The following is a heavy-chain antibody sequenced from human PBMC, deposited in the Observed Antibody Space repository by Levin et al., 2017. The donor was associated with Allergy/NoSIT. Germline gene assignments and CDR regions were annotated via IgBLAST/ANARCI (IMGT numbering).Heavy chain of an antibody. V-gene: IGHV3-30*04. CDR3: ARDSGINWNDLTDY. J-gene: IGHJ4*02. CDR2: ISYDGSNK. CDR1: GFTFSSYA. Sequence: GGSLRLSCAASGFTFSSYAMHWVRQAPGKGLEWVAVISYDGSNKYYADSVKGRFTISRDNSKNTLYLQMNSLRAEDTAVYYCARDSGINWNDLTDYWGQGTLVTVSS. D-gene: IGHD1-20*01.